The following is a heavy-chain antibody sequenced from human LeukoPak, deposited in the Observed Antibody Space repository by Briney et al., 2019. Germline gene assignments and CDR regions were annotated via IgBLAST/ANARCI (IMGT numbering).Heavy chain of an antibody. D-gene: IGHD3-16*01. J-gene: IGHJ6*02. CDR1: GDSISGFY. CDR2: IHYSGST. Sequence: PSETLSLTCAVSGDSISGFYWTWIRQPPGKGLEFIGQIHYSGSTDYNPSLKSRITMSVDTSKNQFFLSLNSVTAADTAVYYCAKFGLYYNMDVWGQGTTVTVSS. CDR3: AKFGLYYNMDV. V-gene: IGHV4-59*03.